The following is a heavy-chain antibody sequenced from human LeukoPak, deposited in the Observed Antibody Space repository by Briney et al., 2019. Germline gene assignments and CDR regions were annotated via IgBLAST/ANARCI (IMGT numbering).Heavy chain of an antibody. J-gene: IGHJ4*02. CDR2: SYYSGGT. V-gene: IGHV4-31*03. CDR3: ASVTSEYPFDS. CDR1: GGSITSGGYY. D-gene: IGHD4-11*01. Sequence: SQTLSLTCTVSGGSITSGGYYWSWIRQHPGKGLEWIGYSYYSGGTHYNPSLKSRVTISVDTSKNQFSLKLSSVTAADTAVYYCASVTSEYPFDSWGQGTLVTVSS.